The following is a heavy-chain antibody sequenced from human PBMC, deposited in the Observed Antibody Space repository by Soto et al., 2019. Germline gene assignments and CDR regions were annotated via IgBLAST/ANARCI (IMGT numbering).Heavy chain of an antibody. V-gene: IGHV3-23*01. D-gene: IGHD4-17*01. CDR3: AREAVHGDYSPHYGMHV. J-gene: IGHJ6*02. Sequence: LRLSCAASGFTFSSYAMSWVRQAPGKGLEWVSAISGSGGSTYYADSVKGRFTISRDNSKNTLYLQMNSLRVEDTAVYYCAREAVHGDYSPHYGMHVWGQGTTVTVSS. CDR2: ISGSGGST. CDR1: GFTFSSYA.